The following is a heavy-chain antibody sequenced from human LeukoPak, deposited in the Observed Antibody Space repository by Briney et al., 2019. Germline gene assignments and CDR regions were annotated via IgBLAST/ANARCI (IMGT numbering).Heavy chain of an antibody. Sequence: SETLSLTCTASGGSISSYYWSWIRQPPGKGLEWIGYIYYSGSTNYNPSLKSRVTISVDTSKNQFSLKLSSVTAADTAVYYCARVVRGGWLRGWFDPWGQGTLVTVSS. CDR3: ARVVRGGWLRGWFDP. D-gene: IGHD3-10*01. V-gene: IGHV4-59*01. CDR2: IYYSGST. J-gene: IGHJ5*01. CDR1: GGSISSYY.